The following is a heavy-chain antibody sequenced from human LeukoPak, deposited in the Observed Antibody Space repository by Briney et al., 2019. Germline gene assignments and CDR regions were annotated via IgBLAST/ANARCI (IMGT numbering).Heavy chain of an antibody. Sequence: SVKVSCKASGGTFSSYAISWVRQAPGQGLEWMGGIIPIFGTANYAQKFQGRVTITTDESTSTAYMELNSLRSEDTAVYYCARASDYVWGSYRSNSYFDYWGQGTLVTVSS. V-gene: IGHV1-69*05. CDR2: IIPIFGTA. CDR1: GGTFSSYA. D-gene: IGHD3-16*02. J-gene: IGHJ4*02. CDR3: ARASDYVWGSYRSNSYFDY.